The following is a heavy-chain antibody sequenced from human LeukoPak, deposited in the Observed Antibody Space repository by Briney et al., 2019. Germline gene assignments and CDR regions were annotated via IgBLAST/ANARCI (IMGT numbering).Heavy chain of an antibody. Sequence: SETLSLTCTVSGGSVSSGSYYWSWIRQPPGKGLEWIGYIYYSGSTNYNPSLKSQVTISVDTSKNQFSLKLGSVTAADTAVYYCATRTVLRYFDWLSPRGFDYWGQGTLVTVSS. CDR1: GGSVSSGSYY. CDR2: IYYSGST. J-gene: IGHJ4*02. D-gene: IGHD3-9*01. V-gene: IGHV4-61*01. CDR3: ATRTVLRYFDWLSPRGFDY.